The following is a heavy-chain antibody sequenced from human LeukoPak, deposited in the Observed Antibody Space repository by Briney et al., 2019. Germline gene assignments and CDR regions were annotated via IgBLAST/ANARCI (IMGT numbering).Heavy chain of an antibody. CDR3: ARVRMVRGVYCWFDP. V-gene: IGHV1-18*01. J-gene: IGHJ5*02. CDR2: ISAYNGNT. D-gene: IGHD3-10*01. CDR1: GYTFTSYG. Sequence: ASVKVSCKASGYTFTSYGISWVRQAPGQGLEWMGWISAYNGNTNYAQKLQGRVTMTTDTSTSTAYMELRSLRSDDTAVYYCARVRMVRGVYCWFDPWGQGTLVTVSS.